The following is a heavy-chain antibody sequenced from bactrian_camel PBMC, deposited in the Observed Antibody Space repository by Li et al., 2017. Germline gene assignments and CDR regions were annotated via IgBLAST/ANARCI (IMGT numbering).Heavy chain of an antibody. CDR3: AFTMSRLRDPLKSEYDY. CDR2: IDSDLKT. D-gene: IGHD1*01. J-gene: IGHJ4*01. CDR1: GYHYSVYC. Sequence: VQLVESGGGSVQTGGSLRLSCTGSGYHYSVYCMAWFRQAPGKEREGVAAIDSDLKTTYPDSVRGRFTISHDNAMNTVYLRMDSLKPEDTAMYYCAFTMSRLRDPLKSEYDYWGQGTQVTV. V-gene: IGHV3S53*01.